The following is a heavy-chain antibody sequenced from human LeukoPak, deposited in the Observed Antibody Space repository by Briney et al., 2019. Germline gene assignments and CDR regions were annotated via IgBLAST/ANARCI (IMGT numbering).Heavy chain of an antibody. CDR1: GYTFTSYA. D-gene: IGHD6-19*01. Sequence: ASVKVSCKASGYTFTSYAMNWVRQAPGQGLEWMGWINTNTRNPTYAQGFTGRFVFSLDTSVSTAYLQISSLKAEDTAVYYCAREEYEWLDRAFDIWGQGTMVTVSS. CDR2: INTNTRNP. V-gene: IGHV7-4-1*02. J-gene: IGHJ3*02. CDR3: AREEYEWLDRAFDI.